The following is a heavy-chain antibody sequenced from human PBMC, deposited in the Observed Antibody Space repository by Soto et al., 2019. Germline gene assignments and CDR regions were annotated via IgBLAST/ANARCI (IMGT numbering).Heavy chain of an antibody. CDR1: GFTFNNHA. Sequence: EVQLLESGGGLVQPGGSLRLSCTASGFTFNNHAMHWVRLAPGKGLEWVAGISGSGDSTYYGASVKGRFTISRDNSKNTLYLQMNSLRADDTAVYLCARGHDFWSCYSYYYGMYVWGPGTTVTVSS. J-gene: IGHJ6*02. CDR2: ISGSGDST. V-gene: IGHV3-23*01. CDR3: ARGHDFWSCYSYYYGMYV. D-gene: IGHD3-3*01.